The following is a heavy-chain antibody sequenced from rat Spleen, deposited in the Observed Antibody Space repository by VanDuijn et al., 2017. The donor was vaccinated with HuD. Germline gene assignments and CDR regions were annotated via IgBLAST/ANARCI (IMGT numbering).Heavy chain of an antibody. CDR2: ISSSSGYI. V-gene: IGHV5-34*01. CDR1: GFTFSNYG. D-gene: IGHD1-4*01. CDR3: ARRTYPTDWYFDF. J-gene: IGHJ1*01. Sequence: EVQLVESGGGLVQPGRSLKLSCLASGFTFSNYGMNWIRQAPGKGLEWIASISSSSGYIHYADTVKGRFTISRENAKNTLYLQMTSLRSEDTALYYCARRTYPTDWYFDFWGPGTMVTVSS.